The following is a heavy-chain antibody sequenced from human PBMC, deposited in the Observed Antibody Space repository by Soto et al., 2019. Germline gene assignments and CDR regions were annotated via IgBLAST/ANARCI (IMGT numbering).Heavy chain of an antibody. V-gene: IGHV1-46*01. Sequence: GASVKVSCKASGYTFINCYIHWMRQAPGQGLEWMGIFNPTSGSTNYAQKFQGRVTLTMDTSTRTVYMELSSLRFDDTAVYYCANLTSPKYYFDYGGQETLVTVSS. CDR2: FNPTSGST. J-gene: IGHJ4*02. CDR3: ANLTSPKYYFDY. D-gene: IGHD4-17*01. CDR1: GYTFINCY.